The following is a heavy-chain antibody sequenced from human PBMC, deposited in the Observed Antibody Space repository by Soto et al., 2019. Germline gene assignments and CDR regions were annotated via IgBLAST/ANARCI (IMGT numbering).Heavy chain of an antibody. V-gene: IGHV1-69*13. CDR2: IIPIFGTA. Sequence: SVKVSCKASGGTFSSYAISWVRQAPGQGLEWMGGIIPIFGTANYAQKFQGRVTITADESTSTAYMELSSLRSEDTAVYYCARAGPEYDFWSGYFQFDYWGQGTLVTVSS. CDR1: GGTFSSYA. J-gene: IGHJ4*02. D-gene: IGHD3-3*01. CDR3: ARAGPEYDFWSGYFQFDY.